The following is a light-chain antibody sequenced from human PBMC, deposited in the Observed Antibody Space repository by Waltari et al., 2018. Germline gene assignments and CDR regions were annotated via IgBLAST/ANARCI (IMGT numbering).Light chain of an antibody. V-gene: IGLV2-23*02. CDR2: EVI. CDR1: SRDVGFHKL. CDR3: CSYAGRNIWV. J-gene: IGLJ3*02. Sequence: QSALTQPAPVSGSPGQSINLSSTGTSRDVGFHKLVSWYQQHPGKAPELVVYEVISRPSGVSNRFSGSKSGNTASLTISGLQAEDEADYYCCSYAGRNIWVFGGGTKLTVL.